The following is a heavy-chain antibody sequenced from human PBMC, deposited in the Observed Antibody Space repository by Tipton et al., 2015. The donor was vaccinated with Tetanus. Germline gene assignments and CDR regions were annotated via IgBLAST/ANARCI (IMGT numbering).Heavy chain of an antibody. D-gene: IGHD5-12*01. CDR1: GGSVSSGSYY. J-gene: IGHJ3*01. Sequence: TLSLTCTVSGGSVSSGSYYWTWIRQPPAKGLEWIGYFSYSGNTNYNPALKSRVTISIDTSKNQFSLKLTSVTAADSAVHYCEGMNGSGYILWGQGTLVTVSA. CDR3: EGMNGSGYIL. V-gene: IGHV4-61*01. CDR2: FSYSGNT.